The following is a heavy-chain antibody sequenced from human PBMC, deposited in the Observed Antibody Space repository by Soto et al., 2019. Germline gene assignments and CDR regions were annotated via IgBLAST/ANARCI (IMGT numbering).Heavy chain of an antibody. CDR2: IKWDASEK. J-gene: IGHJ4*01. CDR3: ARDAGDGSVASVNHYLDY. V-gene: IGHV3-7*01. Sequence: GGSLRLSCSASGFRFGYYWMSWARQAPGKGLEWLATIKWDASEKKYVDSVKGRFTMSRANAKNFVYLQMDSLRAEDTAVYYCARDAGDGSVASVNHYLDYWVHGTLVTVSS. D-gene: IGHD3-10*01. CDR1: GFRFGYYW.